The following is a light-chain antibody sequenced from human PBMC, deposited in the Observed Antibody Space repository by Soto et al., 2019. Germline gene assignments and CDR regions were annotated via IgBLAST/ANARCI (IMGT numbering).Light chain of an antibody. CDR2: NAY. V-gene: IGKV3-20*01. CDR1: QSLNSNS. Sequence: EIVLTQSPGTLSVSPGERATLSCRASQSLNSNSLAWYQQKPGQAPRLLIYNAYNRASGIPDRFSGSGSGTDFTLTISRLEPEDFVVYHCQQYDGLPRTFGQGTKVDIK. J-gene: IGKJ1*01. CDR3: QQYDGLPRT.